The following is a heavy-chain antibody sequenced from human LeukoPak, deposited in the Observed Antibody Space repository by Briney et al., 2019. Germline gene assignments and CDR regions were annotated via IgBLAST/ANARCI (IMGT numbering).Heavy chain of an antibody. CDR3: ARSGRYCSSTSCSYFDY. Sequence: ASVKVSCRASGYTFTGYYMHWVRQAPGQGLEWMGWINPNSGGTNYAQKFQGRVTMTRDTSISTAYMELSRLRSDDTAVYYCARSGRYCSSTSCSYFDYWGQGTLVTVSS. D-gene: IGHD2-2*01. CDR2: INPNSGGT. V-gene: IGHV1-2*02. CDR1: GYTFTGYY. J-gene: IGHJ4*02.